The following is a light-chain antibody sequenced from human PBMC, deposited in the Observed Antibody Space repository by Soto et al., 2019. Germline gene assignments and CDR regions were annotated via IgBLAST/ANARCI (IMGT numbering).Light chain of an antibody. CDR1: ISDVGGYNY. V-gene: IGLV2-14*03. J-gene: IGLJ1*01. Sequence: QSALTQPASVSGSPGQSITISCTGTISDVGGYNYVSWYQQHPDKAPKLMIYDVSNRPSGVSNRFSGSKSGNTASLTISGLQAEDEADYYCSSYRSSSTYVFGTGTKVTVL. CDR2: DVS. CDR3: SSYRSSSTYV.